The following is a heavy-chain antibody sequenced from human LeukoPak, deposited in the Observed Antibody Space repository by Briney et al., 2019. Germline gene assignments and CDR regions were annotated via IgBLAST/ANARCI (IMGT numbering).Heavy chain of an antibody. V-gene: IGHV4-59*08. CDR3: ARHYIRHDILTGPPDAFDI. CDR1: GGSISSYY. D-gene: IGHD3-9*01. J-gene: IGHJ3*02. CDR2: IYYSGST. Sequence: SETLSLTCTVSGGSISSYYWSWMRQPPGRGLEWIGYIYYSGSTNYNPSLKSRVTISVDTSKNQFSLKLSSVTAADTAVYYCARHYIRHDILTGPPDAFDIWGQGTMVTVSS.